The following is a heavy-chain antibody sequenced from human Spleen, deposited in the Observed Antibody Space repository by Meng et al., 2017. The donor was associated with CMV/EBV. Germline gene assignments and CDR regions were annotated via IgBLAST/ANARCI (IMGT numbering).Heavy chain of an antibody. J-gene: IGHJ4*02. CDR1: GFNFSNYD. D-gene: IGHD3-16*02. CDR3: ARVTPLVRNTESYFDF. V-gene: IGHV3-13*01. CDR2: IGPADDT. Sequence: GESLKISCAASGFNFSNYDMHCVRQATGKGLEWVSTIGPADDTYYPGSVKGRFTISRDNSKNTLYLQMDSLRAEDTAVYYCARVTPLVRNTESYFDFWGQGTLVTVSS.